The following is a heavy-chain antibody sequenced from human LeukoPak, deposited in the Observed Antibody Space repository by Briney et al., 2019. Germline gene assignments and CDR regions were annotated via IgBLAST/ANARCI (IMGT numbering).Heavy chain of an antibody. V-gene: IGHV4-39*07. Sequence: SETLSLTCTVSGGSISSSSYYWGWIRQPPGKGLEWIGSIYYSGSTYYNPSLKSRVTISVDTSKNQFSLKLSSVTAADTAVYYCAGTGHIVVVPAAPDDAFDIWGQGTMVTVSS. CDR2: IYYSGST. J-gene: IGHJ3*02. CDR3: AGTGHIVVVPAAPDDAFDI. CDR1: GGSISSSSYY. D-gene: IGHD2-2*01.